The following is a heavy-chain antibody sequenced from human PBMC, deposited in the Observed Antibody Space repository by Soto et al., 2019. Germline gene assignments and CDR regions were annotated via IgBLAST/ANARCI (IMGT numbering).Heavy chain of an antibody. Sequence: GGSLRLSCAAPGFTVRSNYMSWVPQAPGKGLEWVSAISGSGGSTYYADSVKGRFTISRDNSKNTLYLQMNSLRAEDTAVYYCAKDHDYSNYGWFDPWGQGTLVTVSS. CDR3: AKDHDYSNYGWFDP. CDR2: ISGSGGST. J-gene: IGHJ5*02. D-gene: IGHD4-4*01. V-gene: IGHV3-23*01. CDR1: GFTVRSNY.